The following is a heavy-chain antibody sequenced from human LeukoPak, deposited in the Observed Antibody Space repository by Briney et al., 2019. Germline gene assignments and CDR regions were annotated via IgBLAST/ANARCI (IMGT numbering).Heavy chain of an antibody. CDR2: ISSSSTYI. CDR1: GFTFSPYS. J-gene: IGHJ4*02. V-gene: IGHV3-21*01. CDR3: ARGTWDYYDSSSYYYDYFDY. Sequence: GGSLRLSCAASGFTFSPYSMKWVRQAPGKGLEWVSSISSSSTYIYYADSVKGRFTISRDNAKNSLYLQMNSLRAEDTAVYYCARGTWDYYDSSSYYYDYFDYWGQGTLVTVSS. D-gene: IGHD3-22*01.